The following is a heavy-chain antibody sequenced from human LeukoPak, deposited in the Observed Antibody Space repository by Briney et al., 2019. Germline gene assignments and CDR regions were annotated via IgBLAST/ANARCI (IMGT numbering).Heavy chain of an antibody. CDR2: IYPGDYDT. J-gene: IGHJ3*02. Sequence: GESLKISCKGSGYSFSTYWIGWVRQMPGKGLEWMGIIYPGDYDTRYSPSFQGQVTISADKSISTAYLQWSSLKASDTAMHYCARLFYYGSGSYFDAFDIWGQGTMVTVSS. CDR3: ARLFYYGSGSYFDAFDI. D-gene: IGHD3-10*01. CDR1: GYSFSTYW. V-gene: IGHV5-51*01.